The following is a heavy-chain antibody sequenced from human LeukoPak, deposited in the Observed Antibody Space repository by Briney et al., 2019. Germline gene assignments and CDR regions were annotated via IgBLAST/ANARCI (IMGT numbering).Heavy chain of an antibody. J-gene: IGHJ4*02. CDR3: ARRGRHVTNYYGSGRYGGNRYGPYFDY. Sequence: NPSETLSLTCAVYGGSFSGYYWSWIRQPPGKGLEWIGEINHSGSANYNPSLKSRVTISVDTSKNQFSLKLSSVTAADTAVYYCARRGRHVTNYYGSGRYGGNRYGPYFDYWGQGTLVTVSS. D-gene: IGHD3-10*01. CDR2: INHSGSA. V-gene: IGHV4-34*01. CDR1: GGSFSGYY.